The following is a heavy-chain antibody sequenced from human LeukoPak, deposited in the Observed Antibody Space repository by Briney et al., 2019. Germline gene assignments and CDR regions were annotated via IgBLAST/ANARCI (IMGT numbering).Heavy chain of an antibody. V-gene: IGHV4-34*01. CDR2: INHSGST. CDR3: ARVSYYDSSGYYPYYFDY. J-gene: IGHJ4*02. D-gene: IGHD3-22*01. CDR1: GGSFSGYY. Sequence: PSETLSLTCAVYGGSFSGYYWSWIRQPPGKGLEWIGEINHSGSTNYNPSLKSRVTISVDRSKNQFSLKLSSVTAADTAVYYCARVSYYDSSGYYPYYFDYWGQGTLVTVSS.